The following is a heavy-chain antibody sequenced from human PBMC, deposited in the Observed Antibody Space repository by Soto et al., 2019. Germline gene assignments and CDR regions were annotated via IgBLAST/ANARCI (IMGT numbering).Heavy chain of an antibody. V-gene: IGHV3-30-3*01. Sequence: GGSLRLSCAASGFTFSSYAMHWVRQAPGKGLEWVAVISYDGSNKYYADSVKGRFTISRDNSKNTLYLQMNSLRAEDPAVYYCARDIFSLREVAGSFDYWGQGTLVTVSS. CDR3: ARDIFSLREVAGSFDY. J-gene: IGHJ4*02. CDR2: ISYDGSNK. D-gene: IGHD6-19*01. CDR1: GFTFSSYA.